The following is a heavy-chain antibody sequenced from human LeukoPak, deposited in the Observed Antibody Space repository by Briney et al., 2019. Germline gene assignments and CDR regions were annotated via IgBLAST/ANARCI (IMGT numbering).Heavy chain of an antibody. J-gene: IGHJ4*01. D-gene: IGHD6-19*01. CDR1: GFTFGSYS. Sequence: PGGSLRLSCAASGFTFGSYSMNWVRQAPGMGLEWVSYISSSSSTIYYADSVKGRFTISRDNAKNSLYLQMNSLRDEDTAVYYCAREARTTWLAKDYFDYWGQGTLVTVSS. CDR2: ISSSSSTI. V-gene: IGHV3-48*02. CDR3: AREARTTWLAKDYFDY.